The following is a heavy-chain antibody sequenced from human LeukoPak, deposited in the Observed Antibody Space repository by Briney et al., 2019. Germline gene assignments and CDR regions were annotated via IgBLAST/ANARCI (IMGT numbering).Heavy chain of an antibody. D-gene: IGHD2-15*01. CDR1: GGTFSSYA. CDR2: IIPIFGTA. CDR3: ATFCSGGDCYSFAP. V-gene: IGHV1-69*13. Sequence: GASVKVSCKASGGTFSSYAISWVRQAPGQGLEWMGGIIPIFGTANYAQKFQGRVTITADESTSTAYMELSSLRSEDTAVYYCATFCSGGDCYSFAPWGQGTLVTVSS. J-gene: IGHJ5*02.